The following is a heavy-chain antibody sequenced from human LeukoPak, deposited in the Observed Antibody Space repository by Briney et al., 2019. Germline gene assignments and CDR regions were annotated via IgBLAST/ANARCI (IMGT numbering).Heavy chain of an antibody. J-gene: IGHJ5*02. CDR3: ARDSYQDYYGRFDP. CDR1: GGTFSSYA. V-gene: IGHV1-69*13. Sequence: GASVKVSCKASGGTFSSYAISWVRQAPGQGLEWMGGIIPIFGTANYAQKFQGRVTITADESTSTAYMELSSLRSEDTAVYYCARDSYQDYYGRFDPWGQGTLVIVSS. D-gene: IGHD3-10*01. CDR2: IIPIFGTA.